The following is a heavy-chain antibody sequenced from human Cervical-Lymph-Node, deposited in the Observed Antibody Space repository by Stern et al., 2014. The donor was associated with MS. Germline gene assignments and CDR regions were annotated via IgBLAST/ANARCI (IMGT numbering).Heavy chain of an antibody. D-gene: IGHD3-9*01. CDR2: IYSSRSV. V-gene: IGHV4-61*02. CDR3: AALRYYDWLLPGG. J-gene: IGHJ4*02. Sequence: QVQLQESGPGLVKPSQTLSLTCSVSRCSITSTSYYWSWIRQPAGQGLVWVGRIYSSRSVNYNPSLRRRATMSLATSKNQSSLRLTSVTAADTAVYYCAALRYYDWLLPGGWGQGTLVTVSS. CDR1: RCSITSTSYY.